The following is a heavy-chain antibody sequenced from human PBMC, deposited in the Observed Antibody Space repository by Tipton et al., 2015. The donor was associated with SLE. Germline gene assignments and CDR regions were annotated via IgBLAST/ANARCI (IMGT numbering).Heavy chain of an antibody. CDR2: IYYSGST. CDR3: ARGPGRD. Sequence: TLSLTCTVSGGSISSHYWSWIRQPPGKGLEWIGYIYYSGSTNYNPSLKSRVTISVDTSKNQISLNLSSVTAADTAVYYCARGPGRDWGQGTLVTVSS. V-gene: IGHV4-59*11. D-gene: IGHD1-1*01. J-gene: IGHJ4*02. CDR1: GGSISSHY.